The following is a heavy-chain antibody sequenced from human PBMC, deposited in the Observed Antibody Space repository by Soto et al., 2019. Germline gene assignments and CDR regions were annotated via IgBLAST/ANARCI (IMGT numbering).Heavy chain of an antibody. CDR2: IIPIFGTA. V-gene: IGHV1-69*13. CDR3: ARGRNVLRFLEWLSFDP. D-gene: IGHD3-3*01. CDR1: GGTFSSYA. Sequence: SVKVSCKASGGTFSSYAISWVRQAPGQGLEWMGGIIPIFGTANYAQKFQGRVTITADESTSTAYMELSSLRSEDTAVYYCARGRNVLRFLEWLSFDPWGHGTLVTVSS. J-gene: IGHJ5*02.